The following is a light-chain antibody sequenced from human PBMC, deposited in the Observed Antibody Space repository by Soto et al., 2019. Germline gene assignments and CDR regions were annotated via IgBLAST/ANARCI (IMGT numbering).Light chain of an antibody. CDR3: QQYHTYWT. CDR2: KTS. Sequence: DIQMTQSPSTLSASVGDRVTITCRASQSISNWLAWYQQKPGKVPKLLIYKTSSLESGVPSRFSGSGSATAFTLTISSLQPDDFETYYCQQYHTYWTFGQGTKVDVK. CDR1: QSISNW. V-gene: IGKV1-5*03. J-gene: IGKJ1*01.